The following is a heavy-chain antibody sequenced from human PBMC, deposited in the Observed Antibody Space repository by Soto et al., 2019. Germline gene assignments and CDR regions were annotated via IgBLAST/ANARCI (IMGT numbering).Heavy chain of an antibody. V-gene: IGHV1-69*12. CDR3: AIGSRSWYFDY. J-gene: IGHJ4*02. D-gene: IGHD6-13*01. CDR2: IIPIFGTA. Sequence: QVQLVQSGAEVKKPGSSVKVSCRTSGGTFNNYAINWVRQAPGQGLEWMGGIIPIFGTAHYAQKFQGRVTITADESTSTAYRELSSLRSEDTAVYYCAIGSRSWYFDYWGQGTLVTVSS. CDR1: GGTFNNYA.